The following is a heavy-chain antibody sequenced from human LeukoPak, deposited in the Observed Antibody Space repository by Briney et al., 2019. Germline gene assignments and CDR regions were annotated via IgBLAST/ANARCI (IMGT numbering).Heavy chain of an antibody. D-gene: IGHD6-19*01. J-gene: IGHJ4*02. CDR3: AREIAVAGPYYFDY. CDR2: ISSSSSYI. CDR1: GFTFSSYS. V-gene: IGHV3-21*01. Sequence: GGSLRLSCAASGFTFSSYSMNWVRQAPGKGLEWVSSISSSSSYIYYADSVKGRFTISRDNAKNSLYLQMNSLRAEDTDVYYCAREIAVAGPYYFDYWGQGTLVTVSS.